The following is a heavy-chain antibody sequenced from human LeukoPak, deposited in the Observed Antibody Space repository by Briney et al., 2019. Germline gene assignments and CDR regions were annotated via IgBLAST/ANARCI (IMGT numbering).Heavy chain of an antibody. CDR1: GGSFSGYY. CDR3: ARGGYCSGGSCYRGLGWFDP. CDR2: INHSGST. D-gene: IGHD2-15*01. J-gene: IGHJ5*02. Sequence: PSETLSLTCAVYGGSFSGYYWSWIRQPPGKGLEWIGEINHSGSTNYIPSLKSRVTISVDTSKNQFSLKLSSVTAADTAVYYCARGGYCSGGSCYRGLGWFDPWGQGTLVTVSS. V-gene: IGHV4-34*01.